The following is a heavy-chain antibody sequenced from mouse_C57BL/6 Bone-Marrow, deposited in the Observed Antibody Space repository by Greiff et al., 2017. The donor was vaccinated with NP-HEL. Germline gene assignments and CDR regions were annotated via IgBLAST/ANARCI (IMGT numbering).Heavy chain of an antibody. Sequence: EVKLMESGGGLVQPKGSLKLSCAASGFSFNTYAMNWVRQAPGKGLEWVARIRSKSNNYATYYADSVKDRFTISRDDSESMLYLQMNNLKTEDTAMYYCVSEGTVVADWYFDVWGTGTTVTVSS. CDR3: VSEGTVVADWYFDV. D-gene: IGHD1-1*01. V-gene: IGHV10-1*01. CDR1: GFSFNTYA. CDR2: IRSKSNNYAT. J-gene: IGHJ1*03.